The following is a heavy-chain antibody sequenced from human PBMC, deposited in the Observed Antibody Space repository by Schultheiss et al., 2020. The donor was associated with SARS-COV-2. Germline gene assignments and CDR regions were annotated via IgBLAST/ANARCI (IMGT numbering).Heavy chain of an antibody. D-gene: IGHD3-22*01. V-gene: IGHV4-4*07. Sequence: SETLSLTCIVSGGSTNNYYWNWIRQPAGKRLEWIGRISPTGATDYNPSLNSRVTISIDTSTSQFSLKLSSVTAADTAVYYCARGDGYYDSSGYYPPWFDPWGQGTLVTVSS. CDR1: GGSTNNYY. J-gene: IGHJ5*02. CDR2: ISPTGAT. CDR3: ARGDGYYDSSGYYPPWFDP.